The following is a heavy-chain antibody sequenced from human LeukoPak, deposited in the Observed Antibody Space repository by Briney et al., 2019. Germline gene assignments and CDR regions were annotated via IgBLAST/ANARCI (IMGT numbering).Heavy chain of an antibody. V-gene: IGHV1-69*01. D-gene: IGHD3-3*01. CDR2: IIPTLNTA. CDR1: GGTFSSYG. J-gene: IGHJ5*02. Sequence: SVKVSCKASGGTFSSYGITWVRQAPGQGLEWMGGIIPTLNTANYAQNFQDRVTITADEPTNTAYMELSSLRSEDTAVYYCARAYYSFWSGYYSGWFDPWGQGTLDTVSS. CDR3: ARAYYSFWSGYYSGWFDP.